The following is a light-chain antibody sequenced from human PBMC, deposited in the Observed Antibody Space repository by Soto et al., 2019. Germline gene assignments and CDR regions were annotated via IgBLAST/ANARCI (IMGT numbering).Light chain of an antibody. CDR1: QSLLHTNGYSY. CDR3: MQALQTPPYT. J-gene: IGKJ2*01. V-gene: IGKV2-28*01. CDR2: WGS. Sequence: DIVMTQSPLSLSVTPGEPASISCRSSQSLLHTNGYSYFDWYLQKPGQSPQLLIYWGSIRASGVPDMFSGSGFGTDFTLMISRVEAEDVGDYYCMQALQTPPYTFGQGTKLEIK.